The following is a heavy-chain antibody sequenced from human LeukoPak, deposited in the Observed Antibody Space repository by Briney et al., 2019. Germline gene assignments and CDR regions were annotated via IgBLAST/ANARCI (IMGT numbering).Heavy chain of an antibody. V-gene: IGHV3-15*01. CDR1: GFTFSNAW. J-gene: IGHJ4*02. D-gene: IGHD3-22*01. CDR3: TTDLSYYDSSGYSDY. CDR2: IKSKTAGGTT. Sequence: GGSLRLSCAASGFTFSNAWMSWVRQAPGKGLEWVGRIKSKTAGGTTDYAAPVKGRFTISRDDSKNTLYLQMNSLKTEDTAVYYRTTDLSYYDSSGYSDYWGQGTLVTVSS.